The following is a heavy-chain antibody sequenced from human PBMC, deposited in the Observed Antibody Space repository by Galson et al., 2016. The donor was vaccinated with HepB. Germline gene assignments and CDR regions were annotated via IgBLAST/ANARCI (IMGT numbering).Heavy chain of an antibody. CDR1: GYDFNTYW. D-gene: IGHD5-12*01. CDR2: IYPRDSDT. CDR3: AIGFSGLDF. V-gene: IGHV5-51*03. J-gene: IGHJ4*02. Sequence: QSGAEVKKPGESLKISCKGFGYDFNTYWIGWVRQMPGKGLEWMGIIYPRDSDTRYSPSFQGHATISADKSTTTAYLQWGSLKASDSAMYYCAIGFSGLDFWGQGTLVTVSS.